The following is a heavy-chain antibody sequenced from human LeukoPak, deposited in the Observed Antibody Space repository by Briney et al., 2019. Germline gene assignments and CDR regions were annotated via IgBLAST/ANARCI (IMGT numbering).Heavy chain of an antibody. CDR3: ARVDSSSWSPIIDY. J-gene: IGHJ4*02. D-gene: IGHD6-13*01. Sequence: ASVKVSCKASVYTFTAYNMRSGRQTLEQGLWWLGWINPNSGGTNYAQKFQGRDTMTRDTSISRAYMELSRLRSDDPAVYYCARVDSSSWSPIIDYGGQGPLVTVSS. CDR1: VYTFTAYN. V-gene: IGHV1-2*02. CDR2: INPNSGGT.